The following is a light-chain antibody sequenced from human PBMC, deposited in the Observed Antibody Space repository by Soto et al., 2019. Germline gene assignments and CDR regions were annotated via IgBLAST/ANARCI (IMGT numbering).Light chain of an antibody. CDR1: QSVRSN. CDR2: GAS. CDR3: QQYNDWPL. V-gene: IGKV3-15*01. Sequence: EIVMTQFPATLSVSPGERATLSCRASQSVRSNLAWYQQKPGQAPRLLIYGASTRATGIPARFSGSGSGTEFTLTISSLQSEDFAVYYCQQYNDWPLFGGGTKVEIK. J-gene: IGKJ4*01.